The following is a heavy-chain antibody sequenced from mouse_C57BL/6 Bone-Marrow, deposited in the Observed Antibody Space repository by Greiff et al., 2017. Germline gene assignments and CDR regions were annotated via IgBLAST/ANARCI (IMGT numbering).Heavy chain of an antibody. CDR3: ARDYDYTPWFAY. CDR2: ISYDGSN. V-gene: IGHV3-6*01. CDR1: GYSITSGYY. J-gene: IGHJ3*01. D-gene: IGHD2-4*01. Sequence: EVKLMESGPGLVKPSQSLSLTCSVTGYSITSGYYWNWIRQFPGNKLEWMGYISYDGSNNYNPSLKNRISITRDTSKNQFFLKLNSVTTEDTATYYCARDYDYTPWFAYWGQGTLVTVSA.